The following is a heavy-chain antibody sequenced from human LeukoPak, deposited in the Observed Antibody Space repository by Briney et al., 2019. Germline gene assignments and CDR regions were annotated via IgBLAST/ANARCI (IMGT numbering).Heavy chain of an antibody. CDR3: ARHRAYSSSSPFDY. J-gene: IGHJ4*02. D-gene: IGHD6-6*01. Sequence: SETLSLTCSVSGGSISSLYWSWIRQPPGKGLEWIGYIYYTGSTNYNPSVKSRVTMFVDMSKNQLSLRLSSVTAADTAVYYCARHRAYSSSSPFDYWGQGTLVTVSS. CDR2: IYYTGST. CDR1: GGSISSLY. V-gene: IGHV4-59*08.